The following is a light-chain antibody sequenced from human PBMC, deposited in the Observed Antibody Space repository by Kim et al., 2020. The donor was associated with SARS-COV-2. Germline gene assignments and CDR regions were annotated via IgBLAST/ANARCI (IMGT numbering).Light chain of an antibody. CDR3: QSYDSSNVV. V-gene: IGLV6-57*02. CDR1: RGSIASNY. J-gene: IGLJ2*01. Sequence: GKTVTLTCAGSRGSIASNYVQWDQQHPGSDPTAVIYEDNQRPSGVPDRFSGSIDNSSNSASLASSGLKTEDEADYCCQSYDSSNVVFGGGTQLTVL. CDR2: EDN.